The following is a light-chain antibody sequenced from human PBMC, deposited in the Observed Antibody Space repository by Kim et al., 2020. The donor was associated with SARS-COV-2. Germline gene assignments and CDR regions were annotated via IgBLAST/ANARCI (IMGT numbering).Light chain of an antibody. CDR2: DAS. V-gene: IGKV1-5*02. CDR1: QNINTG. J-gene: IGKJ2*01. CDR3: QQFQTSSPT. Sequence: SASVGDRVTIICRASQNINTGLAWYRQKPGKAPALLMYDASTLHIGVPSRFSGSGSGTEFSLTIDSLQPDDFATYYCQQFQTSSPTFGQGTKLEI.